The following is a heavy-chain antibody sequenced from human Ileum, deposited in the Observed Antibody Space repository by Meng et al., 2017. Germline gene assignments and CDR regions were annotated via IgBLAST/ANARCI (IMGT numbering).Heavy chain of an antibody. CDR2: IYPGDSDT. D-gene: IGHD2-21*02. V-gene: IGHV5-51*01. Sequence: GGSLRLSCKGSGYSFSSYWIGWVRQLPGKGLEWMGIIYPGDSDTRYSPSFQGQVTVSADKSINTVYLQWTSLKASDTGMYYCARHLCSGDCYYNDAFDMWGQGTMVTVSS. J-gene: IGHJ3*02. CDR1: GYSFSSYW. CDR3: ARHLCSGDCYYNDAFDM.